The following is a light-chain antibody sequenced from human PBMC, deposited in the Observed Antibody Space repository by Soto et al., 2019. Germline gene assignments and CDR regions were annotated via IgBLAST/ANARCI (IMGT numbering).Light chain of an antibody. V-gene: IGKV3-11*01. J-gene: IGKJ4*01. CDR2: ASS. Sequence: EIVLTQSPATLSLSPGEGATLSCRASQSVGTYFALYQQKPGQAPRLLIYASSNRATGIPARFSGSGSGTDFTLTISSLEPEDFAVYYCQQLSDWPSTVGGGTKVEIK. CDR1: QSVGTY. CDR3: QQLSDWPST.